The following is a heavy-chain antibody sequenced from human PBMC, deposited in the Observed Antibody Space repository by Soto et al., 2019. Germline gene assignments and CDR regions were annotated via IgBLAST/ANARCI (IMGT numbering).Heavy chain of an antibody. Sequence: GASVKVSCKASGYTFPSYGISWVRQAPGQGLERMGWISAYNGNTNYAQKLQGRVTMTTDTSTSTAYMELRSLRSDDTAVYYCARELIPELWIGEFYERYYFDYWGQETLVTVSS. D-gene: IGHD3-10*01. V-gene: IGHV1-18*01. J-gene: IGHJ4*02. CDR1: GYTFPSYG. CDR2: ISAYNGNT. CDR3: ARELIPELWIGEFYERYYFDY.